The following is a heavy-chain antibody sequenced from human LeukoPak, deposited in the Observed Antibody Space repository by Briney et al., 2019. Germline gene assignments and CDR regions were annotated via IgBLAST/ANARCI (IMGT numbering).Heavy chain of an antibody. V-gene: IGHV4-34*01. D-gene: IGHD5-12*01. CDR2: INHSGST. CDR1: GGSFSDYY. J-gene: IGHJ5*01. CDR3: ARAQQRYSGYDYYWFDS. Sequence: SETLSLTCAVYGGSFSDYYWNWIRQPPGKGLEWIGEINHSGSTNYNPSLKSRVTISVDTSKNQFSLKLSSVTAADTAVYYCARAQQRYSGYDYYWFDSWGQGTLVTVSS.